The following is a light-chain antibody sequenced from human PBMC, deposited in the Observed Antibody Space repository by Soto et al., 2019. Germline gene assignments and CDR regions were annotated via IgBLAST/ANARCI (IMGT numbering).Light chain of an antibody. V-gene: IGKV1-5*03. CDR3: QQYNSYPLT. CDR2: KAS. CDR1: QTISSW. J-gene: IGKJ4*01. Sequence: DIQMTQSPSTLSASVGDRVTITCRASQTISSWLAWYQQKPGKAPKLLIYKASSLESGVPSRFSGSGYGTEFTLTISSLQPDDFGTYYCQQYNSYPLTFGGETKVEIK.